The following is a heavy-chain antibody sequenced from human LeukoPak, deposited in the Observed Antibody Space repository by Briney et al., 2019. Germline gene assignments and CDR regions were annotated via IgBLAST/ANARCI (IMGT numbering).Heavy chain of an antibody. D-gene: IGHD6-13*01. CDR1: GGSFSGYY. Sequence: SETLSLTCAVYGGSFSGYYWSWIRQPPGKGLEWIGEINHSGSTNYNPSLKSRVTISVDTSKNQFSLKLSSVAAADTAVYYCARASAAGNFDYWGQGTLVTVSS. CDR2: INHSGST. J-gene: IGHJ4*02. CDR3: ARASAAGNFDY. V-gene: IGHV4-34*01.